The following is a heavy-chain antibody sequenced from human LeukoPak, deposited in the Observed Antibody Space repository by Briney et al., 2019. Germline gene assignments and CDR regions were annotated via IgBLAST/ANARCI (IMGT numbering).Heavy chain of an antibody. J-gene: IGHJ5*02. CDR2: IIPILGIA. V-gene: IGHV1-69*04. CDR1: GGTFSSYA. Sequence: ASVKVSCKASGGTFSSYAISWVRQAPGQGLEWMGRIIPILGIANYAQKFQGRVTITADKSTSTAYMELSSLRSEDTAVYYCVRSLPQFPYYDSSGYYSAWGQGTLVTASS. CDR3: VRSLPQFPYYDSSGYYSA. D-gene: IGHD3-22*01.